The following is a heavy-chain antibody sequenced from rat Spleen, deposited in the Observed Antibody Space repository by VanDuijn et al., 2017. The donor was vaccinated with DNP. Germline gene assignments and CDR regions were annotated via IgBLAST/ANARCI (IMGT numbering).Heavy chain of an antibody. CDR2: ISPSGGDT. D-gene: IGHD4-3*01. CDR1: GFTFSNYG. J-gene: IGHJ3*01. CDR3: AKDTTRSNSGAFAY. V-gene: IGHV5-19*01. Sequence: EVQLVESGGGLVQPGRSLKLSCAASGFTFSNYGMHWIRQAPTKGLEWVASISPSGGDTYYRDSVKDRFTISRDNARNTLYLQIDSLRSEDTATYYCAKDTTRSNSGAFAYWGQGTLVTVSS.